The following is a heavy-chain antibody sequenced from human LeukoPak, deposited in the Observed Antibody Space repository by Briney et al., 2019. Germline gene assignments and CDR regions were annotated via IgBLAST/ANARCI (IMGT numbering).Heavy chain of an antibody. Sequence: EGSLRLSCAASGFTFSSYGMHWVRQAPGKGLEWVAVISYDGSNKYYADSVKGRFTISRDNSKNTLYLQMNSLRAEDTAVYYCARGYGAQYFDYWGQGTLVTVSS. CDR3: ARGYGAQYFDY. CDR1: GFTFSSYG. V-gene: IGHV3-30*03. J-gene: IGHJ4*02. D-gene: IGHD4-17*01. CDR2: ISYDGSNK.